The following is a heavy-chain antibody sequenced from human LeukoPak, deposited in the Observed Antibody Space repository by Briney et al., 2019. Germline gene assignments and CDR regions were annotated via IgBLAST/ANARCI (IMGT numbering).Heavy chain of an antibody. J-gene: IGHJ5*02. CDR2: ISGYNGNT. CDR1: DYAFTKYG. D-gene: IGHD3-9*01. V-gene: IGHV1-18*01. Sequence: ASVKVSCRASDYAFTKYGISWARQAPGQGLEWMGWISGYNGNTKKAQKFQGRVIMTTDTSTSTAYMELRSLRSDDTAVYYCARMAYDMLTGYFQPNWFDPWGQGTLVTVSS. CDR3: ARMAYDMLTGYFQPNWFDP.